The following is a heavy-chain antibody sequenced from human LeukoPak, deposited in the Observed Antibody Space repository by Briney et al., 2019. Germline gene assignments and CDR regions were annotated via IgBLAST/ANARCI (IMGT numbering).Heavy chain of an antibody. CDR2: ISSSGSTR. V-gene: IGHV3-11*01. Sequence: GGSLRLSCAASGFTFNDCYMNWIRQAPGKGLEWVSYISSSGSTRYYADSLKGRFTISRDNAGNSLYLQMDSLRADDTAVYYCARDRSRMVRGIDALDLWGQGTMVTVSS. CDR3: ARDRSRMVRGIDALDL. CDR1: GFTFNDCY. D-gene: IGHD3-10*01. J-gene: IGHJ3*01.